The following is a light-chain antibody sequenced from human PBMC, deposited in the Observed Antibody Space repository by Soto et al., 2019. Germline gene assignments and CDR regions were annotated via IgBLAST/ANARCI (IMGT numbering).Light chain of an antibody. CDR1: RDIGKY. CDR2: DAS. CDR3: QRYDSLPPT. J-gene: IGKJ5*01. Sequence: DIQMTQSPSSLSASVGDRVTITCQASRDIGKYLNWFQEKPGKAPKLLIYDASNLQTGVPSRFSGSGSGTDFTFTIVSLQPEDFATYYCQRYDSLPPTFGQGTRLEIK. V-gene: IGKV1-33*01.